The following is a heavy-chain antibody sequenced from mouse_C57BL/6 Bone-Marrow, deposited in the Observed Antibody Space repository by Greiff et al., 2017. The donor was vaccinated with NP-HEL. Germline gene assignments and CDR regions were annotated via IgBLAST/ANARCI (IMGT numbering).Heavy chain of an antibody. CDR1: GYTFTSYW. Sequence: QVQLQQPGAELVKPGASVKLSCKASGYTFTSYWMHWVKQRPGQGLEWIGMIHPNSGSTNYNEKFKSKATLTVDKSSSTAYMQLSSLTSEDSAVYYCASEDYCNYAAWFAYWGQGTLVTVSA. D-gene: IGHD2-1*01. CDR2: IHPNSGST. J-gene: IGHJ3*01. V-gene: IGHV1-64*01. CDR3: ASEDYCNYAAWFAY.